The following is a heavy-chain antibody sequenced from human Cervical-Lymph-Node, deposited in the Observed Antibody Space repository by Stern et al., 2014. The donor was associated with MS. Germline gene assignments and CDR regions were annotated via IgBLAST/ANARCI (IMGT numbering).Heavy chain of an antibody. CDR2: IYTSGGGT. Sequence: QVQLVQSGAEVKKPGASVKVSCKTSGYSFTTFHIRWVRQAPGKGLEWVGIIYTSGGGTFSAPYFQGRVTVTRDTSTSTVYMELNSLRSEDTAVYYCGRDLVEDIVEPVDSWGQGTLVTVSS. J-gene: IGHJ4*02. CDR3: GRDLVEDIVEPVDS. D-gene: IGHD5-12*01. CDR1: GYSFTTFH. V-gene: IGHV1-46*01.